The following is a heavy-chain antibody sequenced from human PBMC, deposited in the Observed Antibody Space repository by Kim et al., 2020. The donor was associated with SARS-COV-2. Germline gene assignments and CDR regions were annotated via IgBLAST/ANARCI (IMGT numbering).Heavy chain of an antibody. D-gene: IGHD3-10*01. V-gene: IGHV3-33*01. CDR2: IWYDGSNK. CDR1: GFTFSSYG. CDR3: ARDPGYMVRGVAPPRYFDY. J-gene: IGHJ4*02. Sequence: GGSLRLSCAASGFTFSSYGMHWVRQAPGKGLEWVAVIWYDGSNKYYADSVKGRFTISRDNSKNTLYLQMNSLRAEDTAVYYCARDPGYMVRGVAPPRYFDYWGQGTLVTVSS.